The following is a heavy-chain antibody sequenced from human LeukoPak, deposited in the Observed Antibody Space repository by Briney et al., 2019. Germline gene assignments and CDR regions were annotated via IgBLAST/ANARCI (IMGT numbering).Heavy chain of an antibody. V-gene: IGHV4-39*02. D-gene: IGHD5-18*01. CDR1: GGSISSSSYY. CDR3: ARDSGHSYGPYDY. CDR2: IYYSGST. J-gene: IGHJ4*02. Sequence: PSETLSLTCTVSGGSISSSSYYWGWIRQPPGKGLEWIGSIYYSGSTYYNPSLKSRVTISVDTSKNQFSLKLSSVTAADTAVYYCARDSGHSYGPYDYWGQGTLVTVSS.